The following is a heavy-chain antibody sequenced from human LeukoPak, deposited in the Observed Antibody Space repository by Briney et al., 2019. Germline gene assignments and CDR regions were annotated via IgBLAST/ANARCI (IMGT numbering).Heavy chain of an antibody. CDR1: GYSFTTYW. J-gene: IGHJ4*02. D-gene: IGHD1-26*01. Sequence: GESLKISCKDSGYSFTTYWIAWVRQMPGKGLEWMGIIYPGDSDTTYSPSFQGQVTISADKSISTAYLQWNSLKASDTAMYYCARVAVGANGPLPDWGQGTLVTVSS. CDR3: ARVAVGANGPLPD. CDR2: IYPGDSDT. V-gene: IGHV5-51*01.